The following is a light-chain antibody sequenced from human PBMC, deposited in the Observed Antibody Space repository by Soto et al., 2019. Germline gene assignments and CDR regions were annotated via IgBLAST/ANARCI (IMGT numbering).Light chain of an antibody. Sequence: EIVMTQSPATLSVSPGERATLSCRASQSVSSNFAWYQQKPGQAPRLLIYGASTRATGIPARFSGSGSGTEFTLTISSLQSEDFAVYYCQQYNNWLYTFGKGTKVDIK. J-gene: IGKJ2*01. CDR2: GAS. CDR3: QQYNNWLYT. CDR1: QSVSSN. V-gene: IGKV3-15*01.